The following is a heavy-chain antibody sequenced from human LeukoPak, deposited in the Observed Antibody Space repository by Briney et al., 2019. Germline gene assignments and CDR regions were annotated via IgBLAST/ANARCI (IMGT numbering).Heavy chain of an antibody. CDR3: ARVQGYCSTTSCYPHY. J-gene: IGHJ4*02. V-gene: IGHV7-4-1*02. CDR1: GYTLTNYA. CDR2: INTNTGNP. Sequence: ASVKVSCKASGYTLTNYALNWVRQAPRQGLEWMGWINTNTGNPTYAQGFTGRFVFSLDTSVNTAYLQISSLKAEDTAIYYCARVQGYCSTTSCYPHYWGQGTLVTVSS. D-gene: IGHD2-2*01.